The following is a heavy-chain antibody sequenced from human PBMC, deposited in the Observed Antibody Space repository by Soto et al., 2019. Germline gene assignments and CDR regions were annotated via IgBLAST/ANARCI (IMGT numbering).Heavy chain of an antibody. CDR2: IIPILGIA. V-gene: IGHV1-69*02. CDR3: ARGGIAVVGDDFDI. J-gene: IGHJ3*02. Sequence: ASVKVSCKASGGTFSSYNISWGRQAPGQGLEWMGRIIPILGIANYAQKFQGRVTITADKSTSTAYMELSSLRSEDTAVYYCARGGIAVVGDDFDIWGQGTMVNVSS. CDR1: GGTFSSYN. D-gene: IGHD6-19*01.